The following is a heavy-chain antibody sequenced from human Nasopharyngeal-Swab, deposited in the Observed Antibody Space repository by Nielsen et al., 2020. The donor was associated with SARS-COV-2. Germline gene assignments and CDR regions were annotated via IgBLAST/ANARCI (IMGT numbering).Heavy chain of an antibody. CDR1: GGSISGSTYY. J-gene: IGHJ4*02. Sequence: SETLSLTCTVSGGSISGSTYYWGWVRQPPGKGREGIPNFIYTGNTYYSPSLESRVTISVNTSRSQFSLTLSSMTAADRAVYYCARTNTERPNFDSWGQGLLVTVSS. D-gene: IGHD2-8*01. V-gene: IGHV4-39*01. CDR2: FIYTGNT. CDR3: ARTNTERPNFDS.